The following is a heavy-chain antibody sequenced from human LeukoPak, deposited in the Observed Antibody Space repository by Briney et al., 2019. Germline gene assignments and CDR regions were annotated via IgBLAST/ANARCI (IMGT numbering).Heavy chain of an antibody. Sequence: SETLSPTCTVSGGSVSSSYYWGWIRQPPGKGLEWIGSVCSGGNICSNPSLESRVTISVDSSRSHFFLQLTSATAADTAVYFCARDGPWKSDYWGQGTLVTVSS. CDR3: ARDGPWKSDY. J-gene: IGHJ4*02. CDR2: VCSGGNI. D-gene: IGHD1-1*01. CDR1: GGSVSSSYY. V-gene: IGHV4-39*02.